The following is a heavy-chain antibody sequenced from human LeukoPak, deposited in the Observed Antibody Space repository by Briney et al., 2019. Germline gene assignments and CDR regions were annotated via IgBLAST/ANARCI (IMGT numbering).Heavy chain of an antibody. D-gene: IGHD1-1*01. CDR3: ARALTTLTYEGY. J-gene: IGHJ4*02. CDR2: ISGSNSYI. CDR1: GFTFSSYT. Sequence: GGSLRLSCAASGFTFSSYTMHWIRQAPGKGLEWVSSISGSNSYIFYADSVKGRFTVSRDNAKDSLYLQMNSLRAEDTAVYYCARALTTLTYEGYWGQGTLVTVST. V-gene: IGHV3-21*01.